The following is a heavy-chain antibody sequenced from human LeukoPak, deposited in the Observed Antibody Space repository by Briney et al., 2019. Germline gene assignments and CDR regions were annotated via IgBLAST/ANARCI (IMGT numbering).Heavy chain of an antibody. Sequence: SEILSLTCAVYGGSFSGYYWSWIRQPPGKGLEWIGEINHSGSTNYNPSLKSRVTISVDTSKNQFSLKLSSVTAADTAVYYCARGNGARSRTGYFDYWGQGTLVTVSS. CDR1: GGSFSGYY. D-gene: IGHD6-6*01. J-gene: IGHJ4*02. CDR2: INHSGST. V-gene: IGHV4-34*01. CDR3: ARGNGARSRTGYFDY.